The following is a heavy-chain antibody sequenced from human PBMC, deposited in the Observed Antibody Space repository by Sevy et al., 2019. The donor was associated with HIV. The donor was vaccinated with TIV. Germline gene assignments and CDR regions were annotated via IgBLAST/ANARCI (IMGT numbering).Heavy chain of an antibody. J-gene: IGHJ4*02. D-gene: IGHD3-22*01. Sequence: ASVKVSRKASPFTFSSSAVQWVRQARGHPLEWIGWIVVGSGNTKYAQKFQERVTITRDMSTSTTYMELSSLRSEDTAVYYCAADRGNGYYYVADYWGQGTPVTVSS. CDR2: IVVGSGNT. CDR3: AADRGNGYYYVADY. V-gene: IGHV1-58*01. CDR1: PFTFSSSA.